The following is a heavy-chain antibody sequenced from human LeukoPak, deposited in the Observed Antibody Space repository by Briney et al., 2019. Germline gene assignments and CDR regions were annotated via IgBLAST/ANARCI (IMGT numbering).Heavy chain of an antibody. J-gene: IGHJ6*03. CDR1: GGTFSSYA. Sequence: ASVKVSCKASGGTFSSYAISWVRQAPGQGLEWMGGIIPIFGTANYAQKFQGRVTITTDESTSTAYMELSSLRSEDTAVYYCARVVHYDFWSGFYYYYMDVWGKGTTVTVSS. CDR2: IIPIFGTA. CDR3: ARVVHYDFWSGFYYYYMDV. V-gene: IGHV1-69*05. D-gene: IGHD3-3*01.